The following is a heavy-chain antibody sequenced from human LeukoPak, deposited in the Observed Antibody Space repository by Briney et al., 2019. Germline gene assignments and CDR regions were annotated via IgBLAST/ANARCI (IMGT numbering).Heavy chain of an antibody. J-gene: IGHJ4*02. CDR2: IYYSGST. V-gene: IGHV4-59*01. CDR1: GGPISSYY. D-gene: IGHD2-2*01. CDR3: ARVGGRYCSSTYCYGLDY. Sequence: PSETLSLTCTVSGGPISSYYWSWIRQPPGKGLEWIGYIYYSGSTNYNPSLKSRVTISVDTSKNQFSLKLSSMTAADTAVYYCARVGGRYCSSTYCYGLDYWGQGTLVTVSS.